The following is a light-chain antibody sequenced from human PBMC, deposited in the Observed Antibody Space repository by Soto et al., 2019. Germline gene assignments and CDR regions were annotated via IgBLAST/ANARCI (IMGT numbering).Light chain of an antibody. J-gene: IGLJ2*01. CDR2: DVS. CDR1: SSDVGGYNY. CDR3: SSYAGSNYVV. V-gene: IGLV2-8*01. Sequence: QSALTQPPSASGSPGHSVTISCTGTSSDVGGYNYVSWYQQHPGKAPKLMIYDVSKRPSGVPDRFSGSKSGNTASLTVSGLQAEDEADYYCSSYAGSNYVVFGGGTKLTVL.